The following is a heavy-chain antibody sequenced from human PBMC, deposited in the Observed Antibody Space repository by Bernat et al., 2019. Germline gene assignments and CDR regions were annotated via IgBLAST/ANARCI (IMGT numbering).Heavy chain of an antibody. D-gene: IGHD6-19*01. J-gene: IGHJ4*02. CDR2: ITGSSSKI. CDR3: ARGNSGHLDD. V-gene: IGHV3-21*01. CDR1: GFTFSAFT. Sequence: EVQLVESGGGLVKPGGSLRVSCATSGFTFSAFTMNWVRQAPGKGLEWVASITGSSSKIYYADSMTGRISISRDIAAKSLYVQMNSLRAEDTAVYYCARGNSGHLDDWGQGTLVTVSS.